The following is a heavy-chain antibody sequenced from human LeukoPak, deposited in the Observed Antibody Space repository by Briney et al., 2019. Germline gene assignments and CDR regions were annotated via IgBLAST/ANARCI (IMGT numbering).Heavy chain of an antibody. Sequence: PGGSLRLSCAASGFTFSNYGDHWVRQAPGKGLEWVAFIRYDGSNKYYGDSVKGRFTISRDNSKNTLYLQMNSLRAEDTAVYYCAKEGSDTVMVTNNWFDPWGQGTLVTVSS. CDR2: IRYDGSNK. V-gene: IGHV3-30*02. CDR3: AKEGSDTVMVTNNWFDP. D-gene: IGHD5-18*01. CDR1: GFTFSNYG. J-gene: IGHJ5*02.